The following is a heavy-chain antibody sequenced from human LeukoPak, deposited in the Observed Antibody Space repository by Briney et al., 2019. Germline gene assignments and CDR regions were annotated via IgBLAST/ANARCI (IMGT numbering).Heavy chain of an antibody. CDR1: GFTFSSYS. CDR2: ISSSSSTI. J-gene: IGHJ5*02. D-gene: IGHD2-15*01. Sequence: GGSLRLSCAASGFTFSSYSMNWVRQAPGKGLEWVSYISSSSSTIYYADSVKGRFTISRDNAKNSLYLQMNSLRAEDTAVYYCASNVVVVAATPSEDWFDPWGQGTLVTVSS. V-gene: IGHV3-48*04. CDR3: ASNVVVVAATPSEDWFDP.